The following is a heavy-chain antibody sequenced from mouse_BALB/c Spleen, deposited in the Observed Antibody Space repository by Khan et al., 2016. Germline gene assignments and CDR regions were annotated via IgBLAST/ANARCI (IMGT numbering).Heavy chain of an antibody. D-gene: IGHD2-10*02. CDR1: GYSITSDYA. CDR2: ISYSGTT. J-gene: IGHJ2*01. Sequence: EVQLQESGPGLVKPSQSLSLTCTVTGYSITSDYAWNWIRQFPGNKLEWMGYISYSGTTRYNPSLKSRISITRDTSKNQFFLQLNSVTTEDTATYYCAVRGWYGYYFDSWGQGTTLTVSS. CDR3: AVRGWYGYYFDS. V-gene: IGHV3-2*02.